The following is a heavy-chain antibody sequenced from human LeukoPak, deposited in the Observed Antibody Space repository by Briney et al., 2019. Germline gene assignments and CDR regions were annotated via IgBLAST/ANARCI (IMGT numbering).Heavy chain of an antibody. Sequence: GGSLRLSCVASGFTFSNYWMNWVRQAPGKGLEWVANIKEDGSEKYYVDSVKGRFTTSRDNAKNSLYLQMGSLRDEDTAVYYCARGRRDTQYQVFDYWGQGTLVTVSS. CDR3: ARGRRDTQYQVFDY. D-gene: IGHD2-2*01. V-gene: IGHV3-7*01. J-gene: IGHJ4*02. CDR2: IKEDGSEK. CDR1: GFTFSNYW.